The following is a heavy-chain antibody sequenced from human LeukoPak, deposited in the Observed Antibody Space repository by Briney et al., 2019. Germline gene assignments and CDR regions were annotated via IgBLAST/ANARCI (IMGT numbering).Heavy chain of an antibody. Sequence: KASETLSLTCTVSGGSISSSSYYWGGLRQPPGKGVEWIGSIFYFCTPYYNPSLNSRIIISVDTSNNPFSLKLSSATAADTAVYYCARHEDRWLQSGFEYWGQGTLVTVSS. J-gene: IGHJ4*02. CDR1: GGSISSSSYY. D-gene: IGHD5-24*01. CDR2: IFYFCTP. CDR3: ARHEDRWLQSGFEY. V-gene: IGHV4-39*01.